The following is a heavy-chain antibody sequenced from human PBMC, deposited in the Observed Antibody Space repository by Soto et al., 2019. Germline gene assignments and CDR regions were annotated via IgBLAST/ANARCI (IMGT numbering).Heavy chain of an antibody. CDR1: GGSISSGGYY. V-gene: IGHV4-30-4*02. J-gene: IGHJ5*02. CDR2: IYYSGDT. Sequence: SETLSLTCTVSGGSISSGGYYWSWIRQPPGKGLEWIGYIYYSGDTSYNPSLKSRVTISIDTSKNQFSLKLSSVTAADTAVYYCAREYYDILTGYQLSWFDPWGQGTLVTVSS. D-gene: IGHD3-9*01. CDR3: AREYYDILTGYQLSWFDP.